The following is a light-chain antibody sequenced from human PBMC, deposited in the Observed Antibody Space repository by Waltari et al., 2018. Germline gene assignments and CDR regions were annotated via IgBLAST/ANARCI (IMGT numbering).Light chain of an antibody. J-gene: IGLJ3*02. CDR1: GPNFGAGQD. V-gene: IGLV1-40*01. Sequence: QSVLTQPPSVSGAPGQRVTISCTGSGPNFGAGQDFHWYQQPPRAAPKLLIYGSTSRPLGVPDRFFGSTSGTSAFLAITGLQAEDEADYYCQSYDTTLSVVFGGGTKLTVL. CDR2: GST. CDR3: QSYDTTLSVV.